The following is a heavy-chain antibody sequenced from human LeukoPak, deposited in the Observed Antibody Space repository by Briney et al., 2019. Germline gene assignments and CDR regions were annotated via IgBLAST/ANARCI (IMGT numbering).Heavy chain of an antibody. V-gene: IGHV1-2*02. D-gene: IGHD4-17*01. CDR2: INPNSGGT. Sequence: ASVKVSCKASGYTFTDYYMHWVRQAPGQGREWMGWINPNSGGTNYAQKFQGRVTMTRDTSISTAYMELSRLRSDDTAVYFCAVTTVTTDDYWGQGTLVTVSS. CDR3: AVTTVTTDDY. J-gene: IGHJ4*02. CDR1: GYTFTDYY.